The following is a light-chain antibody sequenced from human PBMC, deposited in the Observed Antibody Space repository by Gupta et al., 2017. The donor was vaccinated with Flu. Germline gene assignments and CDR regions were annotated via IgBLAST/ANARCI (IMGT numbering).Light chain of an antibody. J-gene: IGKJ2*01. CDR3: MQTLQIPYT. CDR2: VGS. Sequence: EIEMTQSPLSLPVSLGEQASISCRCSQSLLHSNGYTYLNWYPQNPGHSQHLLIYVGSNRPAGVPDRCSGRGAGTDFTLKSSRVEAEDVVVYYCMQTLQIPYTFAQGTKLEIK. CDR1: QSLLHSNGYTY. V-gene: IGKV2-28*01.